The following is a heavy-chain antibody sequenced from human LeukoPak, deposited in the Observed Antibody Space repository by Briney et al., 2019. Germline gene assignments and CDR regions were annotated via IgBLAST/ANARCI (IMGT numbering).Heavy chain of an antibody. Sequence: KPSETLSLTCTVSGGSISSYYWSWIRQPPGKGLEWIGYIYYSGSTNYNPSLKSRVTISVDTSKNQFSLKLSSVTAADTAVYYCARADYGDYNDYYYDYWGQGTRVIVTS. V-gene: IGHV4-59*01. CDR3: ARADYGDYNDYYYDY. J-gene: IGHJ4*02. CDR1: GGSISSYY. D-gene: IGHD4-17*01. CDR2: IYYSGST.